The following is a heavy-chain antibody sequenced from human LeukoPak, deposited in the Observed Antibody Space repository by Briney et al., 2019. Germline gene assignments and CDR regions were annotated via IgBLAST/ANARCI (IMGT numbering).Heavy chain of an antibody. D-gene: IGHD3-22*01. CDR2: IYYSGST. V-gene: IGHV4-59*01. CDR1: GGSISNYY. CDR3: ARGDYYDSSGYFDY. J-gene: IGHJ4*02. Sequence: SETLSLTCTVSGGSISNYYWSWIRQPPGTGLEWIGYIYYSGSTNYNPSLKSRVTISVDTSKNQFSLKLSSVTAADTAVYYCARGDYYDSSGYFDYWGQGTLVTVSS.